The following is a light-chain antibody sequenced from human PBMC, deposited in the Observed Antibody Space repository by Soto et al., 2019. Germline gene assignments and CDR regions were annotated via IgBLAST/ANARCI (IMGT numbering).Light chain of an antibody. CDR2: HSS. CDR1: QSITTH. J-gene: IGKJ1*01. CDR3: QQYNTWHRT. Sequence: IWMTQYPGTLSLSAGDRATLSCGASQSITTHLAWYQQRPGKAPRLLMYHSSTRATGVPTRFSGSGSGTDFTLTINSLQSEDIAVYYCQQYNTWHRTFGQGTKVDIK. V-gene: IGKV3-15*01.